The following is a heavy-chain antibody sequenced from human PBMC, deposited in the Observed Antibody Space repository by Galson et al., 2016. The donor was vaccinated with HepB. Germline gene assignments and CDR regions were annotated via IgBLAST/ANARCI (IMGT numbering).Heavy chain of an antibody. Sequence: SLRLSCAASGSSFRTYSMNWVRQAPGKGLEWISYISWTSGTIYYADSVKGRFTISRDNAKDSLYLQMHALRDEDTAVYYCATDSRPDVWGQGTMVTVSS. D-gene: IGHD5-18*01. CDR2: ISWTSGTI. CDR1: GSSFRTYS. J-gene: IGHJ6*02. V-gene: IGHV3-48*02. CDR3: ATDSRPDV.